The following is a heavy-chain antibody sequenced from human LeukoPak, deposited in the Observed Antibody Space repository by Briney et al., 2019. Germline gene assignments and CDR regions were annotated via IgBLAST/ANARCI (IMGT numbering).Heavy chain of an antibody. J-gene: IGHJ4*02. Sequence: SVKVSCKASGGTFTTYAVSWVRQAPGQGLEWMGGIIPIFGTANYAQKFQGRVTITADESTSTAYMELSSLRSEDTAVYYCARRRAVVRGGRADYWGQGTLVTVSS. CDR1: GGTFTTYA. CDR3: ARRRAVVRGGRADY. CDR2: IIPIFGTA. V-gene: IGHV1-69*13. D-gene: IGHD3-10*01.